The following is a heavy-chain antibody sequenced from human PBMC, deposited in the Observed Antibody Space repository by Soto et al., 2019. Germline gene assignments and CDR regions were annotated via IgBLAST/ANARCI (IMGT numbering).Heavy chain of an antibody. D-gene: IGHD3-16*01. J-gene: IGHJ6*02. CDR3: ARGGRQPFSADYYYGMDV. CDR2: IYPGDSDT. Sequence: GESLKISCKGSGYSFTSYWIGWVRQMPGKGLEWMGIIYPGDSDTRYGPSFQGQVTISADKSISTAYLQWSSLKASDTAMYYCARGGRQPFSADYYYGMDVWGQGTTVTVSS. CDR1: GYSFTSYW. V-gene: IGHV5-51*01.